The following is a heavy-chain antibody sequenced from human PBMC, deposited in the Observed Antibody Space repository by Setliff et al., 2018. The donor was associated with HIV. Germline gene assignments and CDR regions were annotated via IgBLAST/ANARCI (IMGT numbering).Heavy chain of an antibody. Sequence: GESLKISCKGSGYSFTNYWIGWVRQMPGKGLEWMGIIFPGDSDTRYSPSFQGQVTISVDTSKNQFSLKLSSVTAADTAVYYCARELPHGGDYTLTTYYMDVWGKGTTVTVSS. V-gene: IGHV5-51*01. CDR1: GYSFTNYW. CDR3: ARELPHGGDYTLTTYYMDV. D-gene: IGHD4-17*01. CDR2: IFPGDSDT. J-gene: IGHJ6*03.